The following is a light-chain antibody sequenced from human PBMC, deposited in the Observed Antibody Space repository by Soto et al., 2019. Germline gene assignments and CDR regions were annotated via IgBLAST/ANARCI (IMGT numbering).Light chain of an antibody. CDR2: DVS. CDR1: SSDVGGYDF. J-gene: IGLJ1*01. Sequence: QSVLTQPSSVSGSPGQSITISCTGTSSDVGGYDFVSWYQHHPGKAPRLMIYDVSHRPSGVYDRFSASKSGNTASLTISGLLAEDEADYYCSSYTSISTYVFGTGTKVTVL. V-gene: IGLV2-14*03. CDR3: SSYTSISTYV.